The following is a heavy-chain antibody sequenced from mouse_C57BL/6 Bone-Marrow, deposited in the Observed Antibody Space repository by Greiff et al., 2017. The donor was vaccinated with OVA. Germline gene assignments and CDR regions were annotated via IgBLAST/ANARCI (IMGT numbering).Heavy chain of an antibody. CDR1: GFTFSDYY. Sequence: EVQVVESGGGLVQPGGSLKLSCAASGFTFSDYYMYWVRQTPEKRLEWVAYISNGGGSTYYPDTVKGRFTISRDNAKNTLYLQMSRLKSEDTAMYYCAREGAMDYWGKGTSVTVSS. CDR3: AREGAMDY. V-gene: IGHV5-12*01. J-gene: IGHJ4*01. CDR2: ISNGGGST.